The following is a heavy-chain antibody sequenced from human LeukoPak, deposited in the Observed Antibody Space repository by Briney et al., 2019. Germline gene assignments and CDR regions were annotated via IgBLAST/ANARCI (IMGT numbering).Heavy chain of an antibody. CDR2: ISSSGSTI. J-gene: IGHJ4*02. Sequence: GGSLRLSCTASGFTFSDYYMSWIRQAPGKGLEWVSYISSSGSTIYYADSGKGRFTISRDNAKNSLYLQMNSLRAEDTAVYYCARVFEDVPQFDYWGQGTLVTVSS. V-gene: IGHV3-11*01. D-gene: IGHD3-3*01. CDR1: GFTFSDYY. CDR3: ARVFEDVPQFDY.